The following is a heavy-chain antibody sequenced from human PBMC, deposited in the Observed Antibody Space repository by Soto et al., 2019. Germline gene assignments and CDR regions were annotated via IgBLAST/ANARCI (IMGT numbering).Heavy chain of an antibody. CDR3: AKDDHDMEYYFDY. Sequence: GGSLRLSCAASGFTFRRYAMSWVRQAPGKGLEWVATVSGSGESRYLADSVKGRFTIFRDNSKSTLYLQLNSLRVGDTATYYCAKDDHDMEYYFDYWGQGTLVTVSS. D-gene: IGHD3-3*01. V-gene: IGHV3-23*01. CDR1: GFTFRRYA. CDR2: VSGSGESR. J-gene: IGHJ4*02.